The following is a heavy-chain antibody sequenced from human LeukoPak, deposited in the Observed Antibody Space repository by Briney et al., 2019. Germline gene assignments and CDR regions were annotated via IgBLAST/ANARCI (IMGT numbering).Heavy chain of an antibody. D-gene: IGHD2-21*02. V-gene: IGHV3-15*01. J-gene: IGHJ3*02. CDR2: IKSKTDGGTT. CDR3: TTVWNCGGDCYDAFDI. Sequence: PGGSLRLSCAPSGFSLRNAWMSWVRQAPGKGLEWVGRIKSKTDGGTTDYAAPVKGRFTISRDDSKNTLYLQMNSLKTEDTAVYYCTTVWNCGGDCYDAFDIWGEGTMVTVSS. CDR1: GFSLRNAW.